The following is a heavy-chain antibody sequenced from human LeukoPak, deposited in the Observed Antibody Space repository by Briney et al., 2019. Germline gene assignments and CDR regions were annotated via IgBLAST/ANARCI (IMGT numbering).Heavy chain of an antibody. D-gene: IGHD1-14*01. J-gene: IGHJ4*02. Sequence: ASVKVSCKASGYTFIGDFMHWVRRAPGQGLEWMGRINPNGGGTIYAQKFQGRVTMTRDTSISTAYMELSRLRSDDTAVYYCARSFLPDDYWGQGTLVTVSS. V-gene: IGHV1-2*06. CDR1: GYTFIGDF. CDR2: INPNGGGT. CDR3: ARSFLPDDY.